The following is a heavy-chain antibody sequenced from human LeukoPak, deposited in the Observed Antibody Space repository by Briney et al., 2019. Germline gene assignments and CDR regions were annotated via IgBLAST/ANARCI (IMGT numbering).Heavy chain of an antibody. D-gene: IGHD5-18*01. J-gene: IGHJ6*02. Sequence: GGSLRLSCAASGFTFSSYGMHWVRQAPGKGLEWVAVISYDGSNKYYADSVKGRFTISRDNSKNTLYLQMNSLRAEDTAVYYCAKALLRQRGYSPHYYYYGMDVWGQGTTVTVSS. CDR3: AKALLRQRGYSPHYYYYGMDV. V-gene: IGHV3-30*18. CDR2: ISYDGSNK. CDR1: GFTFSSYG.